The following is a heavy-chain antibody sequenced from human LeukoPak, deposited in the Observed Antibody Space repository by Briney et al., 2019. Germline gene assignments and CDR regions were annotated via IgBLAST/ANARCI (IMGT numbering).Heavy chain of an antibody. Sequence: GRSLRLSCAASGFTFSSYGMHWVRQAPGKGLEWVAVIWYDGSNKYYADSVKGRFTISRDNSKNTLYLQMNSLRAEDMAVYYCAKPKVVAGSPPRYFDYWPQRTLVTVSS. J-gene: IGHJ4*02. V-gene: IGHV3-33*06. CDR1: GFTFSSYG. CDR3: AKPKVVAGSPPRYFDY. CDR2: IWYDGSNK. D-gene: IGHD6-19*01.